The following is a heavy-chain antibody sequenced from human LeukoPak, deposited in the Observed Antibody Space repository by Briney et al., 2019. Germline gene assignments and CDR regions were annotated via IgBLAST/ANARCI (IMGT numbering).Heavy chain of an antibody. CDR1: GFTFSSYA. V-gene: IGHV3-30*04. CDR2: ISYDGSNK. J-gene: IGHJ4*02. CDR3: AKDGGAQLERPLMDY. D-gene: IGHD1-1*01. Sequence: PGGSLRLSCAASGFTFSSYAMHWVRQAPGKGLEWVAVISYDGSNKYYADSVKGRFTISRDNSKNTLYLQMNSLRAEDTAVYYCAKDGGAQLERPLMDYWGQGTLVTVSS.